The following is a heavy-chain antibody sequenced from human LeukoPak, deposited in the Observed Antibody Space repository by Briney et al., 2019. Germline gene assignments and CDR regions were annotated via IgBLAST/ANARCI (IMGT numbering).Heavy chain of an antibody. Sequence: GGSLRLSCAASGFTFSSYGMHWVRQAPGKGLEWVAFIRYDGSNKYYADSVKGRFTISRDNSKNTLYLQMNSLRAEDTAVYYCAKVAREWELLGAFDIWGQGTMVTVSS. V-gene: IGHV3-30*02. CDR2: IRYDGSNK. D-gene: IGHD1-26*01. J-gene: IGHJ3*02. CDR1: GFTFSSYG. CDR3: AKVAREWELLGAFDI.